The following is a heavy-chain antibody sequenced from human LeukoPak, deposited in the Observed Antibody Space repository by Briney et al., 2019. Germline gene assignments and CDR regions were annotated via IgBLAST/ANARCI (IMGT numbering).Heavy chain of an antibody. CDR2: ISSSSSYI. D-gene: IGHD6-13*01. V-gene: IGHV3-21*01. Sequence: GGSLRLSCAASGFTFSSYSMNWVRQAPGKGLEWVSSISSSSSYIYYADSVEGRFTISRDNAKNSLYLQMNSLRAEDTAVYYCAGDRIAAAELDYWGQGTLVTVSS. CDR1: GFTFSSYS. CDR3: AGDRIAAAELDY. J-gene: IGHJ4*02.